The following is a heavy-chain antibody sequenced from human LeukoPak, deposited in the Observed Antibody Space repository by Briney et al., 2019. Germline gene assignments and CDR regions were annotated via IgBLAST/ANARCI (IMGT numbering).Heavy chain of an antibody. CDR1: GGSINSYY. J-gene: IGHJ5*02. Sequence: SETLSLTCTVSGGSINSYYWTWIRQPPGKGLEWIGSIYNSGNNNYNPSLKSRGTISVDTSKNQFFLKLNSVTAADTAVYYCARESGSYLWRSWLNPWGQGTLVTVSS. CDR2: IYNSGNN. CDR3: ARESGSYLWRSWLNP. V-gene: IGHV4-59*01. D-gene: IGHD3-16*01.